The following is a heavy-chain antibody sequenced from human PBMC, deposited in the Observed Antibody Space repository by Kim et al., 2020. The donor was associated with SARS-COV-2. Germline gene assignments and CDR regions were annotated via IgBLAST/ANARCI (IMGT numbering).Heavy chain of an antibody. CDR3: ARGGIVVVPAAIPGTYYYYGMDV. CDR2: MNPNSGNT. J-gene: IGHJ6*02. V-gene: IGHV1-8*01. D-gene: IGHD2-2*02. CDR1: GYTFTSYY. Sequence: ASVKVSCKASGYTFTSYYINWVRQATGQGLEWMGWMNPNSGNTGYAQKFQGRVTMTRNTSISTAYMELSSLRSEDTAVYYCARGGIVVVPAAIPGTYYYYGMDVWGQGTTVTVSS.